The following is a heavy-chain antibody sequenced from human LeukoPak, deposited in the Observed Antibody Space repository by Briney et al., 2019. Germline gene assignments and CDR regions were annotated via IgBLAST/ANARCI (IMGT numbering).Heavy chain of an antibody. Sequence: PGGSLRLSCAASGFTFSSYGMHWVRQAPGKGLEWVAVISYDGSNKYYADSVKGRFTISRDNSKNTLYLQMNSLRAEDTAVYYCAKDQRSSKYSYGMDVWGQGTTVTVSS. D-gene: IGHD2-21*01. V-gene: IGHV3-30*18. CDR3: AKDQRSSKYSYGMDV. CDR2: ISYDGSNK. J-gene: IGHJ6*02. CDR1: GFTFSSYG.